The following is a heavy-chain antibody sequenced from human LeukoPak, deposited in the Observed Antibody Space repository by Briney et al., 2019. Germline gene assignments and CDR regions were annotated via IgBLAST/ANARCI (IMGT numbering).Heavy chain of an antibody. CDR1: GDSFSGYY. Sequence: PSETLSLTCDVYGDSFSGYYWTWIRQTPEKGLEWIGEIIHNGSRSVNPSLENRVTISVDTSKNQFSLKLTSVTAADTSVYYCVRGFCRGDSCYSAEYFQHWGQGTLVTVSS. D-gene: IGHD2-15*01. V-gene: IGHV4-34*01. CDR2: IIHNGSR. J-gene: IGHJ1*01. CDR3: VRGFCRGDSCYSAEYFQH.